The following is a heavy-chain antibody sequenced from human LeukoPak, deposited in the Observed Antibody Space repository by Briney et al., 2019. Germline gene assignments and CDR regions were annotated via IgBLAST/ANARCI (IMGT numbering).Heavy chain of an antibody. D-gene: IGHD3-22*01. Sequence: SETRSLTCTVSGGSISSSSYYWGWIRQPPGKGLEWIGDIYYSGSIKYNPSLKSRVTMSVDTSKNQFSLKLSSVTAADTAIYYCARENPSGYYNRPIDYWGQGTLVTVSS. CDR3: ARENPSGYYNRPIDY. V-gene: IGHV4-39*07. CDR2: IYYSGSI. J-gene: IGHJ4*02. CDR1: GGSISSSSYY.